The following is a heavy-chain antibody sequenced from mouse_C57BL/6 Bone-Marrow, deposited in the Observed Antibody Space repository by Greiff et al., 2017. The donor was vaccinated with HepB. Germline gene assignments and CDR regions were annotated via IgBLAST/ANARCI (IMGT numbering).Heavy chain of an antibody. D-gene: IGHD1-1*01. Sequence: QVQLQQSGAELARPGASVKLSCKASGYTFTSYGISWVKQRTGQGLEWIGEIYPRSGNTYYNEKFKGKATLTADKSSSTAYMELRSLTSEDSAVYFCARKYYYGSSHCHWYFDVWGTGTTVTVSS. CDR1: GYTFTSYG. V-gene: IGHV1-81*01. CDR3: ARKYYYGSSHCHWYFDV. CDR2: IYPRSGNT. J-gene: IGHJ1*03.